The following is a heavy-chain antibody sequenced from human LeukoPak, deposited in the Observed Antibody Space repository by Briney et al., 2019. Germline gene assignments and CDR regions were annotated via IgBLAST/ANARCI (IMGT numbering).Heavy chain of an antibody. CDR3: SRSAYYDGSGNYYDY. CDR2: ISGSGGST. V-gene: IGHV3-23*01. Sequence: GGSLRLSCAASGFTFSSYAMSWVRQAPGKGLEWVSAISGSGGSTYYADSVKGRFTISRDNAKNTLYLQMNGLRAEDTAVYYCSRSAYYDGSGNYYDYWGRGTLVTVSP. CDR1: GFTFSSYA. D-gene: IGHD3-22*01. J-gene: IGHJ4*02.